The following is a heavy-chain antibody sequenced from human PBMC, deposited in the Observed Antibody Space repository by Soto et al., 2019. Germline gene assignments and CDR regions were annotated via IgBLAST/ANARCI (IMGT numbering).Heavy chain of an antibody. CDR3: TIDIGWTTPS. Sequence: PGGSLRLSCEASGFTFTNAWMSWVRQAPGKGLEWVGRIKSKVNGGTTDYAEAVKGRFSISRDDSKNMLYLQMDSLKTEDAAIYYCTIDIGWTTPSWGQGTRVTVSS. CDR2: IKSKVNGGTT. D-gene: IGHD4-17*01. V-gene: IGHV3-15*01. J-gene: IGHJ5*02. CDR1: GFTFTNAW.